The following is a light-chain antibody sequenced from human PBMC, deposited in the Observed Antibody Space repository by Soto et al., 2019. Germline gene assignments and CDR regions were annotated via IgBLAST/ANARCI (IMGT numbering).Light chain of an antibody. Sequence: EMVLTQSPATLSLSPGESATLYCRASQSISNYLAWYKHKPGQAPRLLIFDASNRATGIPARFSGSGSGTDFTLTIRGLEPEDFAIDDCQKRGNWPQFGPRTRLEI. V-gene: IGKV3-11*01. J-gene: IGKJ5*01. CDR3: QKRGNWPQ. CDR2: DAS. CDR1: QSISNY.